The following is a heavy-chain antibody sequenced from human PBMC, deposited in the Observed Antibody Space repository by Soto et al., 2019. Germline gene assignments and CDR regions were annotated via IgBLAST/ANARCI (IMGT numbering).Heavy chain of an antibody. CDR1: GGSFSGYY. V-gene: IGHV4-34*01. Sequence: SETLSLTCAVYGGSFSGYYWSWIRQPPGKGLEWIGEISHVGSTKYNPSLKSRVTISVDTSKNQLSLKFYSVTAADTAVYYCARSGEYDYSMVVWYQGTTLTVSS. CDR2: ISHVGST. CDR3: ARSGEYDYSMVV. D-gene: IGHD1-26*01. J-gene: IGHJ6*02.